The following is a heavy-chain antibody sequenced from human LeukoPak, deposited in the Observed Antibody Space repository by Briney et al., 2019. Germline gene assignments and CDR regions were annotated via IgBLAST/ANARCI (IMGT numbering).Heavy chain of an antibody. Sequence: VASVNVSCKASGYTFTSYYMHWVRQAPGQGLEWMGTINPSGGSTSYAQKFQGRVTMTRDTSTSTVYMELSSLRSEDTAVYYCAREGRLGSYYYYYMDVWGKGTTVTVSS. V-gene: IGHV1-46*01. D-gene: IGHD6-19*01. CDR2: INPSGGST. CDR1: GYTFTSYY. J-gene: IGHJ6*03. CDR3: AREGRLGSYYYYYMDV.